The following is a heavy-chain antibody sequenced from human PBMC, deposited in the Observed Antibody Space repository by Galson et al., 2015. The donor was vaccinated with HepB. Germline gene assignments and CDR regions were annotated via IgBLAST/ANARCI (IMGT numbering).Heavy chain of an antibody. Sequence: CAASGFTFSSYAMHWVRQAPGKGLEWVEVISYDGSNKYYADSVKGRFTISRDNSKNTLYLQMNSLRAEDTAVYYCARDIAISGLDYWGQGTLVTVSS. CDR3: ARDIAISGLDY. J-gene: IGHJ4*02. CDR2: ISYDGSNK. V-gene: IGHV3-30-3*01. D-gene: IGHD2-21*01. CDR1: GFTFSSYA.